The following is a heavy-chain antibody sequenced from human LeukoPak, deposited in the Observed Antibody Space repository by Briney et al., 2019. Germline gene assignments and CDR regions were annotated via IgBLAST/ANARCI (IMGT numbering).Heavy chain of an antibody. CDR3: AKDQAQYYYDSRPSGDY. D-gene: IGHD3-22*01. V-gene: IGHV3-23*01. CDR1: GFTFSSYS. J-gene: IGHJ4*02. Sequence: GGSLRLSCAASGFTFSSYSMNWVRQAPGKGLEWVSGISGSGGSTHYADSVKGRFTISGDNSKNTLYLQMNSLRAEDTAVYYCAKDQAQYYYDSRPSGDYWGQGTLVTVSS. CDR2: ISGSGGST.